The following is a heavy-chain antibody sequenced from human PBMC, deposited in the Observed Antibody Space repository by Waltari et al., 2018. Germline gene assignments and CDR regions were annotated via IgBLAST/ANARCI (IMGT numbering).Heavy chain of an antibody. D-gene: IGHD5-18*01. J-gene: IGHJ4*02. CDR1: GGSCSGSY. V-gene: IGHV4-34*01. CDR3: ARGGTAMLPSGY. CDR2: INHSGSP. Sequence: QVQLQQWGAGLLKPSETLSLTCAVYGGSCSGSYWRRIRQPPGKGLEWIGEINHSGSPNYNPSLKSRVTISVDTSKNQFSLKLSSVTAADTAVYYCARGGTAMLPSGYWGQGTLVTVSS.